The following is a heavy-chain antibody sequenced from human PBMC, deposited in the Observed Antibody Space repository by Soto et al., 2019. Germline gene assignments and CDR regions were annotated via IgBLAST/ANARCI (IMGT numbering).Heavy chain of an antibody. D-gene: IGHD2-2*02. Sequence: QVQVVQSGTEVKKPGSSVKVSCKISGGAFSTYGIHWVRQAPGQGLEWVGGIVPIFGTTRNAQKFQGRVTFRADKSASTSYMDLSSLTSEDTAIYFCGRVSLYGSVGYYDFWGRGTLIAASS. CDR3: GRVSLYGSVGYYDF. CDR1: GGAFSTYG. V-gene: IGHV1-69*06. CDR2: IVPIFGTT. J-gene: IGHJ4*02.